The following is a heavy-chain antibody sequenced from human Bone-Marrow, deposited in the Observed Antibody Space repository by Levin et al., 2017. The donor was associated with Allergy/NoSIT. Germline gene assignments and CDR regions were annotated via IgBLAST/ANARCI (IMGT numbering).Heavy chain of an antibody. D-gene: IGHD3-10*01. V-gene: IGHV1-18*01. J-gene: IGHJ5*02. CDR2: ISAYNGNT. Sequence: ASVKVSCKASGYTFTSYGISWVRQAPGQGLEWMGWISAYNGNTNYAQKLQGRVTMTTDTSTSTAYMELRSLRSDDTAVYYCARVWPYYYGSGSYSDHGWFDPWGQGTLVTVSS. CDR1: GYTFTSYG. CDR3: ARVWPYYYGSGSYSDHGWFDP.